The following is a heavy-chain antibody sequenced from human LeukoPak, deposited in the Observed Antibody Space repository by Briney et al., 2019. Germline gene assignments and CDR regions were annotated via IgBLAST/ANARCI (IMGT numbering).Heavy chain of an antibody. J-gene: IGHJ1*01. Sequence: ASVKVSCKASGYTFTSYYMHWVRQAPGQGLEWMGIINPSGGSTSYAQKFQGRVTMTRDTSTSTVYMELSSLRSEDTAVYYCARVGPNYYDSSGYYLQHWGQGTLVTVSS. V-gene: IGHV1-46*01. CDR2: INPSGGST. CDR1: GYTFTSYY. D-gene: IGHD3-22*01. CDR3: ARVGPNYYDSSGYYLQH.